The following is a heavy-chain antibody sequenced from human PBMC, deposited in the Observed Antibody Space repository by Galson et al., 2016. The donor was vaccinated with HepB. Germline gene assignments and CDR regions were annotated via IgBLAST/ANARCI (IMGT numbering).Heavy chain of an antibody. V-gene: IGHV4-34*01. J-gene: IGHJ4*02. CDR3: TNWKD. Sequence: SETLSLTCAVYGGSFSSYSWSWIRQPPGKGLEWIGEIYRSGSTNYNPSLKSRVTMSIDTSKNQFSLKLTSVTAADTAVYYCTNWKDWGQGTLVAVSS. CDR2: IYRSGST. CDR1: GGSFSSYS. D-gene: IGHD1-1*01.